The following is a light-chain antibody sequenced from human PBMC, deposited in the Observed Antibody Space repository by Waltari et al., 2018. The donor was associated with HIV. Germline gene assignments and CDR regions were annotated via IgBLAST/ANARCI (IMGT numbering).Light chain of an antibody. CDR1: QSVLYSSNNKNY. J-gene: IGKJ2*01. CDR3: PQYYSTPET. V-gene: IGKV4-1*01. CDR2: WAS. Sequence: DIVMTQSPDSLAVSLGERATINCKSSQSVLYSSNNKNYLAWYQQKPGQPPKLLIYWASTREFGVPDRFSGSGSGTDFPLTIRSLQAEDVAVYYRPQYYSTPETFGQGTKLEIK.